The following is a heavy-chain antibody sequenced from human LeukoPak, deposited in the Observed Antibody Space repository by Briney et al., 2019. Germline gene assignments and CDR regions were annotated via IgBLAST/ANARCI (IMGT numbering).Heavy chain of an antibody. CDR1: GFTFSSYG. CDR3: ARDLWDYGDYVFDY. D-gene: IGHD4-17*01. Sequence: GRSLGLSCAASGFTFSSYGMHWVRQAPGKGLGWVAVIWYDGSNKYYADSVKGRFTISRDNSKNTLYLQMNSLRAEDTAVYYCARDLWDYGDYVFDYWGQGTLVTVSS. V-gene: IGHV3-33*01. J-gene: IGHJ4*02. CDR2: IWYDGSNK.